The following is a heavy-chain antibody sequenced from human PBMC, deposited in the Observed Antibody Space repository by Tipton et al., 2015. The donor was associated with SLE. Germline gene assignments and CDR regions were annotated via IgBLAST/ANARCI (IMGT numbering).Heavy chain of an antibody. V-gene: IGHV3-11*03. Sequence: SLRLSCAASGFTFSNAWMNWVRQAPGKGLEWVSYISSSSSYTNYADSVKGRFTISRDNAKNSLYLQMNSLRAEDTAVYYCAPRGDFWSGPYFDYWGQGTLVTVSS. D-gene: IGHD3-3*01. CDR2: ISSSSSYT. CDR1: GFTFSNAW. CDR3: APRGDFWSGPYFDY. J-gene: IGHJ4*02.